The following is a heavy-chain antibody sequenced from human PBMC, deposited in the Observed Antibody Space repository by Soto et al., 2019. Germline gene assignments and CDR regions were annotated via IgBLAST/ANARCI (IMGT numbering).Heavy chain of an antibody. Sequence: QVQLVESGGGVVQPGGSLRLSCTASGFPFSLYGMHWVRQAPGQGLEWVAMIWYDGSSQFYVDSVKGRFTVSRDNPKNTLYLDMTILRGAEAAVYDCARDVAVRRLDHWGQGSLVTVSS. D-gene: IGHD6-6*01. J-gene: IGHJ4*02. V-gene: IGHV3-33*01. CDR2: IWYDGSSQ. CDR1: GFPFSLYG. CDR3: ARDVAVRRLDH.